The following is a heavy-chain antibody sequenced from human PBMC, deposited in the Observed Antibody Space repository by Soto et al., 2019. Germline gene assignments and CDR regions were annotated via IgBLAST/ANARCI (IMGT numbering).Heavy chain of an antibody. J-gene: IGHJ6*02. CDR2: INHSGST. V-gene: IGHV4-34*01. CDR3: ARAALSGSYYYYYYYGMNV. CDR1: GGSFSGYY. Sequence: SETLSLTCAVYGGSFSGYYWSWIRQPPGKGLEWIGEINHSGSTNYNPSLKSRVTISVDTSKNQFSLKLSSVTAADTAVYYCARAALSGSYYYYYYYGMNVWGQGTTVTVSS. D-gene: IGHD1-26*01.